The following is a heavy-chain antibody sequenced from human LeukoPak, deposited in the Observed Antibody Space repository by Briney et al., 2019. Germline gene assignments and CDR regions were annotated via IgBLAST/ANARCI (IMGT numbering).Heavy chain of an antibody. CDR2: INPNSGGT. J-gene: IGHJ4*02. V-gene: IGHV1-2*02. CDR1: GYTFTGYY. Sequence: GASVKVSCKASGYTFTGYYMHWVRQAPGQGLEWMGWINPNSGGTNYAQKFQGSVTMTRDTSISTAYMELSRLRSDDTAVYYCARGPCGGDCYYDYWGQGTLVTVSS. D-gene: IGHD2-21*02. CDR3: ARGPCGGDCYYDY.